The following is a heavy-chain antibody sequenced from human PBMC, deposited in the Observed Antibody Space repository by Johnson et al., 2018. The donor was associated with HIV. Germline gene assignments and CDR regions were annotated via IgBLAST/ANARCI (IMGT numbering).Heavy chain of an antibody. CDR2: ISWNSGSI. CDR1: GFTFDDYA. Sequence: QLVESGGGLVQPGRSLRLSCAASGFTFDDYAMHWVRQAPGKGLEWVSGISWNSGSIGYADSVKGRFTISRDNTKNTLYLQMNSLRADDTAVYYCAREGPSERAGFDIWGQGTMVTVSS. CDR3: AREGPSERAGFDI. V-gene: IGHV3-9*01. J-gene: IGHJ3*02.